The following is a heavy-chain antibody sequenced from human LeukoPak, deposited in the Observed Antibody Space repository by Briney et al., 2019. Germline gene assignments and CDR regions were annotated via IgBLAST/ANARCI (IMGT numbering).Heavy chain of an antibody. Sequence: PSQTLSLTCTVSGGSITSGSVYWSWIRQPAGNELVWNGRIYPSEITNYTPTLKSRTTISVHTSTTQFSLKPRSVTAADTAVYYCARDRGLRNYYDSSGYYRDAFDIWGQGTMVTVSS. D-gene: IGHD3-22*01. CDR3: ARDRGLRNYYDSSGYYRDAFDI. CDR2: IYPSEIT. J-gene: IGHJ3*02. CDR1: GGSITSGSVY. V-gene: IGHV4-61*02.